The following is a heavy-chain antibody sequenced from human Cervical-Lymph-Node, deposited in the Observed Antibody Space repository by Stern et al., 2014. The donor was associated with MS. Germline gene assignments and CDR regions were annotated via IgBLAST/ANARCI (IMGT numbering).Heavy chain of an antibody. CDR1: GGSISSGGYY. CDR2: IYYSGST. Sequence: QVQLQESGPGLVKPSQTLSLTCTVSGGSISSGGYYWSWIRQHPGKGLEWIGYIYYSGSTYYNPSLKSRVTISVDTSKNQFSLKLSSVTAADTAVYYCARAGSPYDFWSGYQYYFDYWGQGTLVTVSS. J-gene: IGHJ4*02. V-gene: IGHV4-31*03. D-gene: IGHD3-3*01. CDR3: ARAGSPYDFWSGYQYYFDY.